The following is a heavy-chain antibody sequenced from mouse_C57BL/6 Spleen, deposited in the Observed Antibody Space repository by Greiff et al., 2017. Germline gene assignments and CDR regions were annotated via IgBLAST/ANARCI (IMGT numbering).Heavy chain of an antibody. CDR2: IYPGDGDT. V-gene: IGHV1-82*01. J-gene: IGHJ2*01. CDR1: GYAFSSSW. D-gene: IGHD3-3*01. CDR3: ARRDFFDY. Sequence: QVQLQQSGPELVKPGASVKISCKASGYAFSSSWMNWVKQRPGKGLEWIGRIYPGDGDTNYNGKFKGKATLTADKSSSTACMQLSSLSSEDAAVYFCARRDFFDYWGQGTTLTVSA.